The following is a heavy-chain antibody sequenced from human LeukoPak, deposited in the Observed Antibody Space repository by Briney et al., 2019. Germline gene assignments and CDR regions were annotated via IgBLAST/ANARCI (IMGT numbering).Heavy chain of an antibody. J-gene: IGHJ3*02. D-gene: IGHD1-26*01. CDR1: GFTFGSYA. V-gene: IGHV3-23*01. CDR2: ISGSGGST. CDR3: AKDVRSYSSAFDI. Sequence: GGSLRLSCAASGFTFGSYAMSWVRQAPGKGLEWVSAISGSGGSTYYANSVKGRFTISRDNSKNTLYLQMNSLRAEDTAVYYCAKDVRSYSSAFDIWGQGTTVTVSS.